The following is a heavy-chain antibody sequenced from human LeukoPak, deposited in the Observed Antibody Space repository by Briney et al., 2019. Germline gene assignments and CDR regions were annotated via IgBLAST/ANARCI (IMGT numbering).Heavy chain of an antibody. CDR1: GGSLSSYY. CDR2: IYYSGST. CDR3: ARDRSAAPADY. V-gene: IGHV4-59*01. J-gene: IGHJ4*02. D-gene: IGHD6-13*01. Sequence: SESLSLTCTVSGGSLSSYYWSWFRQPPATGLEWIGYIYYSGSTNYNPSLKSRVTISVDTSKNQFSLKLSSVTAADTAVYYCARDRSAAPADYWGQGTLVTVSS.